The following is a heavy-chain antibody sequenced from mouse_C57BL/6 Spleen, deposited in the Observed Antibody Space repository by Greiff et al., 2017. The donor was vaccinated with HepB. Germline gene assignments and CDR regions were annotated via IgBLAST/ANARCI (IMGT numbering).Heavy chain of an antibody. J-gene: IGHJ2*01. CDR3: AKNYEYDGFDY. V-gene: IGHV1-42*01. CDR1: GYSFTGYY. D-gene: IGHD2-4*01. CDR2: INPSTGGT. Sequence: EVQLQQSGPELVKPGASVKISCKASGYSFTGYYMNWVKQSPEKSLEWIGEINPSTGGTTYNQKFKAKATLTVDKSSSTAYMQLKSLTSEDSAVYYCAKNYEYDGFDYWGQGTTLTVSS.